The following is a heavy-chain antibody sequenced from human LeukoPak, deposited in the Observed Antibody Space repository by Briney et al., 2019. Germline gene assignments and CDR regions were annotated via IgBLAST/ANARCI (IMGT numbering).Heavy chain of an antibody. D-gene: IGHD2/OR15-2a*01. CDR2: INPNNGDT. Sequence: ASVKVSCKASGYTLTGYYMYWVRQAPGQGLEWMGWINPNNGDTKYAQKFQGRVTMTRDTSISTAYMELSRLRSDDTAVYYCARLGGNINSPYGNWFDPWGQGAPVTVSS. CDR1: GYTLTGYY. J-gene: IGHJ5*02. CDR3: ARLGGNINSPYGNWFDP. V-gene: IGHV1-2*02.